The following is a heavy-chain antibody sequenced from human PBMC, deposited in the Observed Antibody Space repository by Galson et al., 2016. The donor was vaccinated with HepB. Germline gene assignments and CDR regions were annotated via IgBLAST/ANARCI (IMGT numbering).Heavy chain of an antibody. J-gene: IGHJ6*02. Sequence: CAISGDSVTSDITTWNWIRQSPSRGLEWLGRTYYRSKWFTDYAVSVEGRITISSDISRNQFSLQLDSVTPDDTAAYFCTRGYMQTGMNVWGQGTTVTVSS. CDR3: TRGYMQTGMNV. CDR2: TYYRSKWFT. CDR1: GDSVTSDITT. D-gene: IGHD5-18*01. V-gene: IGHV6-1*01.